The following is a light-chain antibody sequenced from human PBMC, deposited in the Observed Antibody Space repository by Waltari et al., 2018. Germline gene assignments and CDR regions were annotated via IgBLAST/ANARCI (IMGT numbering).Light chain of an antibody. CDR2: YVS. CDR1: QGIKNY. J-gene: IGKJ4*01. CDR3: QQHDNLPLT. V-gene: IGKV1-33*01. Sequence: DIQMTQSPSSLSASVGDRVTITCRASQGIKNYLSWYQQKPGKAPKRLMYYVSTLESGVPSRFSGSGSGTDYSLTISSLQPEDIATYYCQQHDNLPLTFGGGTKVEIK.